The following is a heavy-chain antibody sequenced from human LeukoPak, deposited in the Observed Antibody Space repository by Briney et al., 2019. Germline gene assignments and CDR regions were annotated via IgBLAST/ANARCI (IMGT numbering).Heavy chain of an antibody. CDR2: ISAYNGNT. Sequence: ASVKVSCKASGYTFTNYGISWVGQAPGQGLEWMGWISAYNGNTDYAQKLQGRVTMTTDTSTSAAYMELRSLRSDDAAVYYCARGQYYFDYWGQGTLVTVSS. CDR3: ARGQYYFDY. J-gene: IGHJ4*02. V-gene: IGHV1-18*01. CDR1: GYTFTNYG.